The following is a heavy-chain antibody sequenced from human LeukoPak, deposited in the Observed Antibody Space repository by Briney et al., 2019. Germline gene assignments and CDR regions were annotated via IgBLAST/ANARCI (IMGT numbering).Heavy chain of an antibody. CDR2: IKQDGSEK. D-gene: IGHD6-13*01. CDR1: GFTFSSYW. J-gene: IGHJ5*02. CDR3: AREGPSIAAAGNWFDP. Sequence: GGSLRLSCAASGFTFSSYWMSWVRQAPGKGLKWVANIKQDGSEKYYVDSVKGRFTISRDNAKNSLYLQMNSLRAEDTAVYYCAREGPSIAAAGNWFDPWGQGTLVTVSS. V-gene: IGHV3-7*01.